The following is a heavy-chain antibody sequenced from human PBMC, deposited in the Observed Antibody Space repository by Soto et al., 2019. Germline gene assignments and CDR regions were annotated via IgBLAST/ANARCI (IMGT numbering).Heavy chain of an antibody. CDR3: ARLGHPGH. J-gene: IGHJ4*02. CDR1: GGSLRNSV. V-gene: IGHV1-69*01. CDR2: VIPILGTA. Sequence: QVQLVQSGAEVKKPGSSVKVSCTASGGSLRNSVISWVRQAPAQRLEWMGGVIPILGTANYAQQFQGRVTMPADEATSTAYMDLSSLSPDDPAVYYCARLGHPGHWGPGTLVIVSS.